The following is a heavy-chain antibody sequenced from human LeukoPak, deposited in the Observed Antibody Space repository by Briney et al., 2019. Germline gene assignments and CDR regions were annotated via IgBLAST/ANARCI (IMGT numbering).Heavy chain of an antibody. J-gene: IGHJ4*02. V-gene: IGHV3-23*01. Sequence: SGGSLRLSCAASGFTFSNAWMSWVRQAPGKGLEWVSAISGSGGSTYYADSVKGRFTISRDNSKNTLYLQMNSLRAEDTAVYYCARWGGSYSNCWGQGTLVTVSS. CDR3: ARWGGSYSNC. D-gene: IGHD1-26*01. CDR1: GFTFSNAW. CDR2: ISGSGGST.